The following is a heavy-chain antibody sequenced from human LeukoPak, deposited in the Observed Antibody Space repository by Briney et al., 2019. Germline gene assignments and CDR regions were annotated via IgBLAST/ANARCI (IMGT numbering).Heavy chain of an antibody. CDR3: AGHHPRNTVDF. D-gene: IGHD2/OR15-2a*01. CDR2: IYSDGTT. CDR1: GGSISRSTFF. J-gene: IGHJ4*02. Sequence: SETLSLTCSVSGGSISRSTFFWGWIRQPPGKGLEWIATIYSDGTTYYKPSLKSRITISVDTSKNQFSLKLSSVTAADTAVYYCAGHHPRNTVDFWGQGTLVTVSS. V-gene: IGHV4-39*01.